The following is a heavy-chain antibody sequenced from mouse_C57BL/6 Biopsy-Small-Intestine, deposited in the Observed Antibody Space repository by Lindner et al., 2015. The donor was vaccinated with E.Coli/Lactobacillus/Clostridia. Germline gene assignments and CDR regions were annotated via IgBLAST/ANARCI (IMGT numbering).Heavy chain of an antibody. Sequence: VQLQESGPELVKPGASVKISCKASGYAFSSSWMNWVKQRPGKGLEWIGRIYPGDGDTKYSGKFKGKATLSADKSSSTAYMELRSLTSEDSAVYFCARGTTDPYWGQGTTLTVSS. J-gene: IGHJ2*01. D-gene: IGHD1-1*01. CDR3: ARGTTDPY. CDR1: GYAFSSSW. V-gene: IGHV1-82*01. CDR2: IYPGDGDT.